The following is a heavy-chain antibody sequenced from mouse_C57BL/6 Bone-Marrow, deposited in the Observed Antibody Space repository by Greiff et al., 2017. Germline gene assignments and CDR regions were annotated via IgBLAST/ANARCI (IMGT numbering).Heavy chain of an antibody. D-gene: IGHD2-3*01. J-gene: IGHJ2*01. CDR1: GYTFTSYG. V-gene: IGHV1-81*01. CDR3: ARWLLRFYYFDY. Sequence: QVQLQQSGAELARPGASVKLSCKASGYTFTSYGISWVKQRTGQGLEWIGEIYPRSGNTYYNEKFKGKATLIADKSSSTAYMELRSLTSEDSAVYFCARWLLRFYYFDYWGQGTTLTVSS. CDR2: IYPRSGNT.